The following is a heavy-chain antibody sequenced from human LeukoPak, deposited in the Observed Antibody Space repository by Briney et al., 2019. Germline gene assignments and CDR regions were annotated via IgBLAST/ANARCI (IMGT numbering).Heavy chain of an antibody. Sequence: SETLSLTCAVYGGSFSGYYWSWIRQPPGKGLEWIGEINHSGSTNYNPSLKSRVAISVDTSKNQFSLRLSSVSAADTAVYYCARGRELAPYFDYWGQGTLVTVSS. CDR2: INHSGST. V-gene: IGHV4-34*01. CDR3: ARGRELAPYFDY. J-gene: IGHJ4*02. CDR1: GGSFSGYY. D-gene: IGHD1-26*01.